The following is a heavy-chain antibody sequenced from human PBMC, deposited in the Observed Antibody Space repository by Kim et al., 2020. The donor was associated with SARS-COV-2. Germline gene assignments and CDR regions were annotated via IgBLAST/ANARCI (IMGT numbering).Heavy chain of an antibody. V-gene: IGHV1-2*06. CDR3: ARSKSPLPFDY. Sequence: ASVKVSCKASGYTFSGYYMHWVRQAPGQGLEWMGRMNPNSGATNNAQKFQGRVTMTRDTSINTAYMELTSLRADDTAVYYCARSKSPLPFDYWGQGTLVTVSS. CDR2: MNPNSGAT. J-gene: IGHJ4*02. CDR1: GYTFSGYY.